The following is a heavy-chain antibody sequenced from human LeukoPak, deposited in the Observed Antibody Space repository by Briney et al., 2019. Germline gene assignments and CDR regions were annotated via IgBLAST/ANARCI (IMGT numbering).Heavy chain of an antibody. V-gene: IGHV1-18*01. CDR1: GYTFTSYG. Sequence: ASVKVSCKASGYTFTSYGISWVRQAPGQGLEWMGWISAYNGNTNYAQELQGRVTMTTDTSTSTAYMELRSLRSDDTAVYYCARDVQLSLMITFGGVIALDYWGQGTLVTVSS. CDR2: ISAYNGNT. CDR3: ARDVQLSLMITFGGVIALDY. J-gene: IGHJ4*02. D-gene: IGHD3-16*02.